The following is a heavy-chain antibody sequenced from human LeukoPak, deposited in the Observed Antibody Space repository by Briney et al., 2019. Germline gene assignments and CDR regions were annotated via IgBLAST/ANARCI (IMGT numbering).Heavy chain of an antibody. J-gene: IGHJ4*02. D-gene: IGHD1-1*01. Sequence: SETLSLTCTVSAVSVSSGSYYWSWLRQPPGKGLEWIGYIYYSGSTNYNPSLKSRVTISVDTSKNQFSLKLSSVTAADTAVYYCAREGNWNDLDYWGQGTLVTVSS. CDR1: AVSVSSGSYY. CDR3: AREGNWNDLDY. CDR2: IYYSGST. V-gene: IGHV4-61*01.